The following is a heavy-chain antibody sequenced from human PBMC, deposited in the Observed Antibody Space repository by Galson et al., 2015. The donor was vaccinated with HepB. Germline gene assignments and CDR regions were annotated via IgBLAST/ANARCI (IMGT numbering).Heavy chain of an antibody. Sequence: ALVKPTQTLTLTCTFSGFSLSSSRMSVAWIRQSPGKALEWLARVDWDDEKLYRASLKTRLTISKDTSENQVVLTMTNMDPVDTGTYYCARTNNWGDAFDIWGQGTMVTVSS. CDR1: GFSLSSSRMS. V-gene: IGHV2-70*17. CDR3: ARTNNWGDAFDI. J-gene: IGHJ3*02. CDR2: VDWDDEK. D-gene: IGHD7-27*01.